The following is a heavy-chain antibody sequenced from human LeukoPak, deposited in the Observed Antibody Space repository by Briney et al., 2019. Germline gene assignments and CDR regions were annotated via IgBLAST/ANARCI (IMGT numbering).Heavy chain of an antibody. Sequence: SETLSLTCAVYGGSFSGYYWSWIRQPPGKGLEWIGEINHSGSTNYNPSLKSRVTISVDTSKNQFSLKLSSVTAADTAVYYCANSSRLAAAGTCWYWGQGTLVTVSS. CDR2: INHSGST. D-gene: IGHD6-13*01. CDR3: ANSSRLAAAGTCWY. CDR1: GGSFSGYY. V-gene: IGHV4-34*01. J-gene: IGHJ4*02.